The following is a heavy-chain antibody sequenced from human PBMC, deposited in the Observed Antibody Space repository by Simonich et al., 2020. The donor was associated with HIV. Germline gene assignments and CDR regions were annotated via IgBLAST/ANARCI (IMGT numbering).Heavy chain of an antibody. CDR3: AREPGDDYGDYLPLYYYYMDV. Sequence: QVQLQQWGAGLLKPSETLSLTCAVYGGSFSGYYWSWIPQPPGKGLEWIGEIIHSVRTNETPSLKSRGTISVDTSKNQFSLKLSSVTAADTAVYYCAREPGDDYGDYLPLYYYYMDVWGKGTTVTVSS. CDR2: IIHSVRT. D-gene: IGHD4-17*01. V-gene: IGHV4-34*12. CDR1: GGSFSGYY. J-gene: IGHJ6*03.